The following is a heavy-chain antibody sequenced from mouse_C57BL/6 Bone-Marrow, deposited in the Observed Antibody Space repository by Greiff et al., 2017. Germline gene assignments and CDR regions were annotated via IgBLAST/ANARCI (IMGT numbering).Heavy chain of an antibody. V-gene: IGHV5-15*01. Sequence: EVMLVESGGGLVQPGGSLKLSCAASGFTFSDYGMAWVRQAPRKGPEWVAFISNLAYSIYYADTVTGRFTISRENAKNTLYLEMSSLRSEDTAMYYCARHEWDYYAMDYWGQGTSVTVSS. CDR2: ISNLAYSI. J-gene: IGHJ4*01. D-gene: IGHD1-3*01. CDR1: GFTFSDYG. CDR3: ARHEWDYYAMDY.